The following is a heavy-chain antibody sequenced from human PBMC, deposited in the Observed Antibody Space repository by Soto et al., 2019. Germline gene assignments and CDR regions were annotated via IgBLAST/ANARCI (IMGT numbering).Heavy chain of an antibody. V-gene: IGHV4-4*07. CDR2: MQHTGNT. CDR1: GASIRSYH. J-gene: IGHJ5*02. Sequence: QVQLQESGPGLVKPSETLSLTCAVSGASIRSYHWSWIRQPAGKGMEWIGRMQHTGNTNYNPSLKSRVNMSVDTSKNQISLKMTSVPAADTAVYFCAKGVSSWRWFDPWGQGILVIVSS. D-gene: IGHD3-16*01. CDR3: AKGVSSWRWFDP.